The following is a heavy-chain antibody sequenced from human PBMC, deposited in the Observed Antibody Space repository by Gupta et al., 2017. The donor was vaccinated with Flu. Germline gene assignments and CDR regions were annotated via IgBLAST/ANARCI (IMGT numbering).Heavy chain of an antibody. V-gene: IGHV3-15*01. CDR2: IKSKTDGGTT. J-gene: IGHJ6*02. D-gene: IGHD1-26*01. CDR3: TSTFTGSYYPGGNYYGMDV. CDR1: GFTFSNAW. Sequence: EVQLVESGGGLVKPGGSLRLSCAASGFTFSNAWMSWVRQAPGKGLEWVGRIKSKTDGGTTDYAAPVKGRFTISRDESKNTLYLQMNSLKTEDTAVYYCTSTFTGSYYPGGNYYGMDVWGQGTTVTVSS.